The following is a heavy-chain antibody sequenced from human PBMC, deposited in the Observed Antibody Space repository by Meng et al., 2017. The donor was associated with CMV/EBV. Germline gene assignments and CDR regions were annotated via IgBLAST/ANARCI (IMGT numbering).Heavy chain of an antibody. Sequence: YSFTSYGISWVRQAPGQGLEWMGWISAYNGNTNYAQKLQGRVTMTTDTSTSTAYMELRSLRSDDTAVYYCARPNYYDSSGYYPPDYWGQGTLVTVSS. CDR2: ISAYNGNT. CDR3: ARPNYYDSSGYYPPDY. CDR1: YSFTSYG. D-gene: IGHD3-22*01. V-gene: IGHV1-18*01. J-gene: IGHJ4*02.